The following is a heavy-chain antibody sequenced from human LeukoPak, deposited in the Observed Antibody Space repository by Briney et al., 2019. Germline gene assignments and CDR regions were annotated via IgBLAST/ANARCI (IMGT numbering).Heavy chain of an antibody. Sequence: PGGSLRLSCAASGFTFSSYWMHWVRQAPGKGLVWVSRINSDGSSTSYADSVKGRFTISRDNAKNTLYPQMNSLRAEDTAVYYCARGFGLGYFDYWGQGTLVTVSS. V-gene: IGHV3-74*01. CDR3: ARGFGLGYFDY. D-gene: IGHD3/OR15-3a*01. J-gene: IGHJ4*02. CDR1: GFTFSSYW. CDR2: INSDGSST.